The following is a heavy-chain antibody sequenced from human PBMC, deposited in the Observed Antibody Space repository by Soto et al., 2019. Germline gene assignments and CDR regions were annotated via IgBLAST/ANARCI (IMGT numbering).Heavy chain of an antibody. J-gene: IGHJ6*03. CDR2: IYYSGST. Sequence: SETLSLTCTVSGGSISSSSYYWGWIRQPPGKGLEWIGSIYYSGSTYYNPSLKSRVTISVDTSKNQFSLKLSSVTAADTAVYYCARQHLWYSSGWYYYMDVWGKGTTVTVSS. D-gene: IGHD6-19*01. CDR3: ARQHLWYSSGWYYYMDV. V-gene: IGHV4-39*01. CDR1: GGSISSSSYY.